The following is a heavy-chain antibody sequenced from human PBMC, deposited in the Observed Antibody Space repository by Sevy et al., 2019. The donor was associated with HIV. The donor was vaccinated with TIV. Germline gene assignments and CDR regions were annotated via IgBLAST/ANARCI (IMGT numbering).Heavy chain of an antibody. CDR3: ARRFMVRGVSGYYYYGMDV. CDR2: IYYSGST. J-gene: IGHJ6*02. Sequence: SETLSLTCTVSGGYISSYYWSWVRQPPGKGLEWIGYIYYSGSTNYNPSLKSRVTISVDTSKNQFSLKLSSVTAADTAVYYCARRFMVRGVSGYYYYGMDVWGQGTTVTVSS. CDR1: GGYISSYY. D-gene: IGHD3-10*01. V-gene: IGHV4-59*12.